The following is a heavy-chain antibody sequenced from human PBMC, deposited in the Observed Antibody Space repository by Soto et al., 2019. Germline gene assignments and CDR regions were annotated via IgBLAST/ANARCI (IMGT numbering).Heavy chain of an antibody. D-gene: IGHD3-10*01. J-gene: IGHJ4*02. CDR1: EFTFTNYY. CDR2: INPRDGST. V-gene: IGHV1-46*03. Sequence: ASVKVSCKASEFTFTNYYIHWVRQAPGQGLEWMGIINPRDGSTTFAQKFQGRVTMIRDTSTRIVYLELSTLRSEDTAMYYCATVSEGYFDYWGQGTLVTVSS. CDR3: ATVSEGYFDY.